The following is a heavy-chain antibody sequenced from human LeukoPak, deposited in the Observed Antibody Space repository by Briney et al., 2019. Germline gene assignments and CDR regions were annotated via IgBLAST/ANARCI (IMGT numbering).Heavy chain of an antibody. V-gene: IGHV3-23*01. CDR1: GFTFSSHG. J-gene: IGHJ4*02. CDR2: IIPSGHTT. Sequence: GGTLRLSCAASGFTFSSHGMNWVRQAPGKGLEWVSGIIPSGHTTYYADSVRGRFTISRDNSRNTLYLQMNSLRAEDTAVYYCAKDDRWLQFCCWGQGTLVTVSS. D-gene: IGHD5-24*01. CDR3: AKDDRWLQFCC.